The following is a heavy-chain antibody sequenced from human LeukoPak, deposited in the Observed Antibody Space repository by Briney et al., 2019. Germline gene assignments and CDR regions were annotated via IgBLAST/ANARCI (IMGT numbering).Heavy chain of an antibody. CDR1: VGSISTYY. D-gene: IGHD6-6*01. V-gene: IGHV4-59*01. CDR2: IFYTGST. CDR3: TRTYSSSSIDY. Sequence: PSETLSLPCTVSVGSISTYYWSWIRQPPGKGLEWLGYIFYTGSTNYNPSLKSRVTMSIDTSKNQFSLKLSSVTAADTAVYYCTRTYSSSSIDYWGQGALVTVSS. J-gene: IGHJ4*02.